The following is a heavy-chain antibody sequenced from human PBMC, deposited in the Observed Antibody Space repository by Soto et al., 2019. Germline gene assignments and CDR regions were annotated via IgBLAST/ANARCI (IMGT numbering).Heavy chain of an antibody. CDR2: IYYSGST. CDR3: ARVPNAGPHYRLTTGAPFDY. J-gene: IGHJ4*02. V-gene: IGHV4-31*03. D-gene: IGHD3-9*01. Sequence: SETLSLTCTVSGGSISSGGYYWSWIRQHPGKGLEWIGYIYYSGSTYYNPSLKSRVTISVDTSKNQFSLKLSSVTAADTAVYYCARVPNAGPHYRLTTGAPFDYWGQGTLVTVSS. CDR1: GGSISSGGYY.